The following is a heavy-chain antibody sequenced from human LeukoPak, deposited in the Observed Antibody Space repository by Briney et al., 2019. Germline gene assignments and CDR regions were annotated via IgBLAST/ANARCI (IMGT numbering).Heavy chain of an antibody. CDR3: ASGPGVSGSYYRYFDL. CDR1: GFTFSDYY. J-gene: IGHJ2*01. Sequence: PGGSLRLSCAAPGFTFSDYYMSWIRQAPGKGLEWVSYISSSGSTIYYADSVKGRFTISRDNAKNSLYLQMNSLRAEDTAVYYCASGPGVSGSYYRYFDLWGRGTLVTVSS. V-gene: IGHV3-11*04. D-gene: IGHD1-26*01. CDR2: ISSSGSTI.